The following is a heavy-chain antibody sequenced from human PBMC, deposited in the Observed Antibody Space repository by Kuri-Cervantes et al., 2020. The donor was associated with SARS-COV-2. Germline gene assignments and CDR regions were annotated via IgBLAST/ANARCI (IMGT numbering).Heavy chain of an antibody. Sequence: GESLKISCAASRFTFRNYGMHWVRQAPGKGLEWVSVIYSGGSTYYADSVKGRFTISRDNSKNTLYLQMSSLRAEDTAVYYCARVEVAGMSYGMDVWGQGTTVTVSS. CDR3: ARVEVAGMSYGMDV. CDR2: IYSGGST. J-gene: IGHJ6*02. D-gene: IGHD6-19*01. CDR1: RFTFRNYG. V-gene: IGHV3-66*02.